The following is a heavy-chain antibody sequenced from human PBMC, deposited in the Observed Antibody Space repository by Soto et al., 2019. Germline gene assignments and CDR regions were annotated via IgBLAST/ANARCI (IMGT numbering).Heavy chain of an antibody. J-gene: IGHJ4*02. V-gene: IGHV4-31*03. Sequence: QVQLQESGPGQVKPSQTLSLTCTVSGGSISSGGYYWSWIRQHPGKGLEWIGYIYYSGSTYYNQSLKSRVTISVDTSNTPFSLKLSSVAAADTAVYYCAREATMVRGVSAAFDYWGQGTLVTVSS. D-gene: IGHD3-10*01. CDR3: AREATMVRGVSAAFDY. CDR2: IYYSGST. CDR1: GGSISSGGYY.